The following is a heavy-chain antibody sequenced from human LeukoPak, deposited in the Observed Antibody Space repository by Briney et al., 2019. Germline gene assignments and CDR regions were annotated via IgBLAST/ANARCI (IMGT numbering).Heavy chain of an antibody. D-gene: IGHD2-2*01. CDR3: ARDLGYCSSTSCSDY. Sequence: SETLSLTCTVSGYSMSSGYYWGWIRQPPGKGLEWIGSIYHSGSTYYNPSLKSRVTISVDTSKNQFSLKLSSVTAADTAVYYCARDLGYCSSTSCSDYWGQGTLVTVSS. CDR2: IYHSGST. J-gene: IGHJ4*02. V-gene: IGHV4-38-2*02. CDR1: GYSMSSGYY.